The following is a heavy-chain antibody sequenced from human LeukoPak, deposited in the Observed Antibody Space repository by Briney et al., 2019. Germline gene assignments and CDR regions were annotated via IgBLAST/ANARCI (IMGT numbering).Heavy chain of an antibody. CDR1: GGTFSSYA. D-gene: IGHD3-22*01. Sequence: SVKVSCKASGGTFSSYAISWVRQAPGQGLECMGGIIPIFGTANYAQKFQGRVTITTDESTSTAYMELSSLRSEDTAVYYCARERDSSSYAFDIWGQGTMVTVSS. CDR3: ARERDSSSYAFDI. CDR2: IIPIFGTA. V-gene: IGHV1-69*05. J-gene: IGHJ3*02.